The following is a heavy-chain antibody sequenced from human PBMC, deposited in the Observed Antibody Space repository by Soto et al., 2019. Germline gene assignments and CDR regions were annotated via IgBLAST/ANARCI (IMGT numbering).Heavy chain of an antibody. V-gene: IGHV1-18*01. Sequence: QVQLVQSGAEVKKPGASVKVSCKASGYTFTSYGISWVRQAPGQGLEWMGWISAYNGNTNYAQKLQGRVTMTTDTSTSTAYMELRSLRSDDTAVYYCARFPAPNYDFWSGYKLAPPHGMDVWGQGTTVTVSS. J-gene: IGHJ6*02. CDR3: ARFPAPNYDFWSGYKLAPPHGMDV. D-gene: IGHD3-3*01. CDR2: ISAYNGNT. CDR1: GYTFTSYG.